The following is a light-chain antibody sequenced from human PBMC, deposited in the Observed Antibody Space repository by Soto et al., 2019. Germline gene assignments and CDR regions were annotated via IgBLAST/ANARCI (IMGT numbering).Light chain of an antibody. CDR3: LQHKDYPYT. CDR1: QSISNC. Sequence: DITMSQSPSTLPASVGDRATITCRASQSISNCLAWYQQKPGTAPKVLIYDASSLESGVPSRFSGSGSGTEFTLTISSLQPEDFATYYCLQHKDYPYTFGQGTKVDI. V-gene: IGKV1-5*01. J-gene: IGKJ2*01. CDR2: DAS.